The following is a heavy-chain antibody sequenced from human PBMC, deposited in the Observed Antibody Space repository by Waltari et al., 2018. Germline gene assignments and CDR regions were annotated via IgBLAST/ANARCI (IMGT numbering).Heavy chain of an antibody. V-gene: IGHV1-69*05. CDR1: GGTFSSYP. CDR3: ARPNQLGMDV. CDR2: IIPIFGTA. J-gene: IGHJ6*02. Sequence: QVQLVQSGAEVKKPGSSVKVSCKASGGTFSSYPISWVRPAPGQGLEWMGGIIPIFGTANYAQKFQGRVRSTTSDTTSTAYMELSRVRAEDTGVYYGARPNQLGMDVWGQGTTVTVSS. D-gene: IGHD2-2*01.